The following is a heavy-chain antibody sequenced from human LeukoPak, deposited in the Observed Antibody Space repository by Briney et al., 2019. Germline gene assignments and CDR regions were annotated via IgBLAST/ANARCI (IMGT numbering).Heavy chain of an antibody. D-gene: IGHD1-20*01. CDR2: ISASGNT. CDR1: GDSISSSY. Sequence: SETLSLTCTVSGDSISSSYWNWIRQTPGKGLEWIEYISASGNTNYNPSLKSRIIISVDMSKNQFSLKLSSVTAADTAVYYCARLIPGTTGLRKNYWGQGTLVTVSS. J-gene: IGHJ4*02. V-gene: IGHV4-4*09. CDR3: ARLIPGTTGLRKNY.